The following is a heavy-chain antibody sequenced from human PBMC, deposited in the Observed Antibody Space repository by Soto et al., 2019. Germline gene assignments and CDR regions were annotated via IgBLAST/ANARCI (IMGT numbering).Heavy chain of an antibody. CDR3: ARDDYPYYDDSSGYHFDY. Sequence: PGGSLRLSCAASGFTFNTYNMNWVRQAPGKGLEWVSYISSSSSTIHYADSVKGRFTISRDNAKNSLYLQRNSLRAEDTAVYYCARDDYPYYDDSSGYHFDYWGQGTLVTVSS. V-gene: IGHV3-48*01. CDR2: ISSSSSTI. J-gene: IGHJ4*02. CDR1: GFTFNTYN. D-gene: IGHD3-22*01.